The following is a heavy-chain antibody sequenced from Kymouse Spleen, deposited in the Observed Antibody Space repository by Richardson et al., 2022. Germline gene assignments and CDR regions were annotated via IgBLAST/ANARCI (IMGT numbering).Heavy chain of an antibody. D-gene: IGHD3-3*01. CDR1: GYTFTSYA. CDR2: INAGNGNT. J-gene: IGHJ6*02. CDR3: ARGYYDFWSGSLGMDV. V-gene: IGHV1-3*01. Sequence: QVQLVQSGAEVKKPGASVKVSCKASGYTFTSYAMHWVRQAPGQRLEWMGWINAGNGNTKYSQKFQGRVTITRDTSASTAYMELSSLRSEDTAVYYCARGYYDFWSGSLGMDVWGQGTTVTVSS.